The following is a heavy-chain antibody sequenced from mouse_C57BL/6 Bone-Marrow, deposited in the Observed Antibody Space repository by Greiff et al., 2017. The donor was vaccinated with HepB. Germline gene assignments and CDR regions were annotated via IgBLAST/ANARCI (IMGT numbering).Heavy chain of an antibody. J-gene: IGHJ2*01. CDR2: ISSGGDYI. CDR3: TRDHYYGSSSYYFDY. CDR1: GFTFSSYA. D-gene: IGHD1-1*01. Sequence: EVQLQESGEGLVKPGGSLKLSCAASGFTFSSYAMSWVRQTPEKRLEWVAYISSGGDYIYYADTVKGRFTISRDNARNTLYLQMSSLKSEDTAMYYCTRDHYYGSSSYYFDYWGQGTTLTVSS. V-gene: IGHV5-9-1*02.